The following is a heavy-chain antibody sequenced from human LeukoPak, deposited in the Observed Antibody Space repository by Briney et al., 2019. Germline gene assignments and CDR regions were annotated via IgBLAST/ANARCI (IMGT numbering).Heavy chain of an antibody. V-gene: IGHV4-59*08. CDR1: GGSISSYY. CDR2: IYYSGST. Sequence: PSETMSLTCTVSGGSISSYYWSWIRQPPGKGLEWIGYIYYSGSTNYNPSLKSRVTISVDTSKNQFSPRLSSVTAADTAVYYCARRIAVAGTGGYYYYYMDVWGKGTTVTVSS. D-gene: IGHD6-19*01. J-gene: IGHJ6*03. CDR3: ARRIAVAGTGGYYYYYMDV.